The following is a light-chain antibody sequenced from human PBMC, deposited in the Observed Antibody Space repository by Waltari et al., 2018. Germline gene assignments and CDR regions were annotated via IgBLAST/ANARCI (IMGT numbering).Light chain of an antibody. V-gene: IGLV2-23*02. J-gene: IGLJ2*01. CDR1: SSDVGGYNY. CDR2: DVS. Sequence: QSALTQPASVSGSPGQSITISCTGTSSDVGGYNYVSWYQQHPGKAPKLMIYDVSKRPSGVSNRCSGSKSGNTASLTISGLQAEDEADYYCCSYAGSTTFLVFGGGTKLTVL. CDR3: CSYAGSTTFLV.